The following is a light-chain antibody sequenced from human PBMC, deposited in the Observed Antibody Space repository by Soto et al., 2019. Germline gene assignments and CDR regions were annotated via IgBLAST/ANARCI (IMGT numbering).Light chain of an antibody. CDR3: CSYAGSSTFPYV. CDR2: EVS. J-gene: IGLJ1*01. CDR1: SSDVGSYNL. Sequence: QSVLTQPASVSGSPGQSITISCTGTSSDVGSYNLVSWYQQHPGKAPKLMIYEVSKRPSVVSNRFSGSKSGNTASLTISGLQAEDEADYYCCSYAGSSTFPYVFGTGTKVTVL. V-gene: IGLV2-23*02.